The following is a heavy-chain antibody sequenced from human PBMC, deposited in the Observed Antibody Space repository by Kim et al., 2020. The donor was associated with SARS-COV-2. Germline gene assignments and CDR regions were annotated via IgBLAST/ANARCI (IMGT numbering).Heavy chain of an antibody. CDR1: GFTVSSNY. D-gene: IGHD6-13*01. V-gene: IGHV3-66*02. Sequence: GGSLRLSCAASGFTVSSNYMSWVRQAPGKGLEWVSGINSGGSTYYADSVEGRFTISRDNSKNTLYLQMNSLRAEDTAVYYCARDQQFDYWGQGTLVTVSS. CDR3: ARDQQFDY. CDR2: INSGGST. J-gene: IGHJ4*02.